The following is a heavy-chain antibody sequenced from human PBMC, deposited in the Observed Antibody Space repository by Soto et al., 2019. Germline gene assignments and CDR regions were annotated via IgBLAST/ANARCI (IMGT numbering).Heavy chain of an antibody. CDR3: ARVADVDEQWLAYFDY. D-gene: IGHD6-19*01. Sequence: QVQLVQSGAEVKKPGASVKVSCKASGYTFTGYYMHWVRQAPGQGLEWMGWINPSSGGTNYAQKFQGRVTMTRDTSISTAYMELSRLRSDDTAVYYCARVADVDEQWLAYFDYWGQGTLVTVSS. CDR1: GYTFTGYY. J-gene: IGHJ4*02. V-gene: IGHV1-2*02. CDR2: INPSSGGT.